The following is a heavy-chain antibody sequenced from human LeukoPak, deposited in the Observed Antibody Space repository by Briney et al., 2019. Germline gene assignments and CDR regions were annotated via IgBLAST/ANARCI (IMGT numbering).Heavy chain of an antibody. D-gene: IGHD6-13*01. Sequence: GGSLRLSCAASGFTFSSYGMHWVRQAPGKGLEWVAVISYDGSTKYHADSVKGRFTISRDNSKNTLYLQMNSLRAEDTAVYYCAKAHSSSWYVDFWGQGTLVTVSS. V-gene: IGHV3-30*18. J-gene: IGHJ4*02. CDR1: GFTFSSYG. CDR2: ISYDGSTK. CDR3: AKAHSSSWYVDF.